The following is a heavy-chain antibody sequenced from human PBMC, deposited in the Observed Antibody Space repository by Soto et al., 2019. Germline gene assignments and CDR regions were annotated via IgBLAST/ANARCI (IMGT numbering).Heavy chain of an antibody. Sequence: PGGSLRLSCSASGFTFSSYAMHWVRQAPGKGLEYVSAISSNGGSTYYADSVKGRFTISRDNSKNTLYLQMSSLRAEDTAVYYCVKGRECSGGSCYFYYYYGMDVWGQGTTVTVSS. D-gene: IGHD2-15*01. V-gene: IGHV3-64D*08. CDR1: GFTFSSYA. CDR3: VKGRECSGGSCYFYYYYGMDV. CDR2: ISSNGGST. J-gene: IGHJ6*02.